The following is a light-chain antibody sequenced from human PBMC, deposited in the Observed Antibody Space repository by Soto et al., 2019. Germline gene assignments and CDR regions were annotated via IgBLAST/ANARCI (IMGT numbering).Light chain of an antibody. Sequence: SVLTQPASVSGSPGQSITISCTGTSSDVGGYNYVSWYQHHPGKAPKLMIYDVSNRPSGVSNRFSGSKSGNTASLTISGLQPEDEADYYCISYTTSNTRQIVLGTGTKVTVL. V-gene: IGLV2-14*03. CDR3: ISYTTSNTRQIV. J-gene: IGLJ1*01. CDR1: SSDVGGYNY. CDR2: DVS.